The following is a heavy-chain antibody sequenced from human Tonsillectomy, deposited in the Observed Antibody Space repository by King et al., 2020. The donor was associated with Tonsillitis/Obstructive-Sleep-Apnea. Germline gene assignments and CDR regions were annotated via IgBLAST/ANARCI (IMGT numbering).Heavy chain of an antibody. Sequence: VQLVESGGGLVQPGGSLRLSCGASGFTFGSFWMGWVRQAPGKGLEWVANIKQDASAKHYVESVEGRFTISRDNAKNTLYLQMNSLRAEDTAVYYCARELGFYVHDSWGQGTLVTVSS. CDR2: IKQDASAK. V-gene: IGHV3-7*04. CDR3: ARELGFYVHDS. J-gene: IGHJ4*02. D-gene: IGHD2/OR15-2a*01. CDR1: GFTFGSFW.